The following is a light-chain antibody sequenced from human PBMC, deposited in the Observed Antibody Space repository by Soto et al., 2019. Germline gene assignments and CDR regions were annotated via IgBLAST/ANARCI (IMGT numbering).Light chain of an antibody. CDR3: SLYISGSTYV. CDR1: NNDIGNYKY. J-gene: IGLJ1*01. Sequence: QSVLAQPASVSGSPGQSITISCTGTNNDIGNYKYVSWYQQHPGKAPKLLIYEISNRPSGISNRFSGSKSGNTASLTISGLQAEDEADYYCSLYISGSTYVFGTGTKVTVL. V-gene: IGLV2-14*01. CDR2: EIS.